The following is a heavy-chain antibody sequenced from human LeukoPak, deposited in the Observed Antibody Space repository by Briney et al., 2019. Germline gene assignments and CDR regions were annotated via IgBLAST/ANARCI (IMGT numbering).Heavy chain of an antibody. Sequence: GGSLRLSCAASGFTFSSYAMSWVRQAPGKGLEWVSAISGSGGSTYYADSVKGRFTISRDYSKNTLYLQVNSLRAEDTAVYYCAKVDCSGGSCYYPDYWGQGTLVTVSS. CDR2: ISGSGGST. V-gene: IGHV3-23*01. CDR1: GFTFSSYA. CDR3: AKVDCSGGSCYYPDY. D-gene: IGHD2-15*01. J-gene: IGHJ4*02.